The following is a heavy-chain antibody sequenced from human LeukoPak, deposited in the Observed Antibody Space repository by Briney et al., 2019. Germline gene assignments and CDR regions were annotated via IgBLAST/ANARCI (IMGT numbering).Heavy chain of an antibody. D-gene: IGHD2-15*01. CDR1: GFTFSSYA. CDR2: ISGSGGST. CDR3: AQQLGYCSGGSCYFTS. V-gene: IGHV3-23*01. J-gene: IGHJ5*02. Sequence: PGGSLRLSCAASGFTFSSYAMSWVRQAPGEGLEWVSAISGSGGSTYYADSVKGRFTISRDNSKNTLYLQMNSLRAEDTAKYYCAQQLGYCSGGSCYFTSWGQGTLVTVSS.